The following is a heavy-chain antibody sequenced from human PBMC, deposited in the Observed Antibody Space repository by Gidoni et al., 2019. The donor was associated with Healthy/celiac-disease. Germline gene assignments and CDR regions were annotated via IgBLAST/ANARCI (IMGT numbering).Heavy chain of an antibody. CDR3: ARLSPDFWAYSGSYYIDY. J-gene: IGHJ4*02. D-gene: IGHD1-26*01. Sequence: QVQLQESGPGLVKPSETLSLTCTVSGGSISSYYWSWIRQPPGKGLEWIGYIYYSGSTNYNPSLKSRVTISVDTSKNQFSLKLSSVTAADTAVYYCARLSPDFWAYSGSYYIDYWGQGTLVTVSS. CDR1: GGSISSYY. V-gene: IGHV4-59*08. CDR2: IYYSGST.